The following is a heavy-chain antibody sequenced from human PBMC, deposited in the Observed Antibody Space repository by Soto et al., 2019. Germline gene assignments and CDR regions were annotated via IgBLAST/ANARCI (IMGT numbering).Heavy chain of an antibody. Sequence: GGSLRLSCAASGFTFSTYAMSWVRQAPGKGLEWVAVISDDGSNKYYADSVKGRFTLSRDNSKNTLYLQMNSLRVEDTAIYYCAKRIHDYWGLGTLVTVSS. CDR3: AKRIHDY. CDR1: GFTFSTYA. CDR2: ISDDGSNK. D-gene: IGHD2-15*01. V-gene: IGHV3-30*18. J-gene: IGHJ4*02.